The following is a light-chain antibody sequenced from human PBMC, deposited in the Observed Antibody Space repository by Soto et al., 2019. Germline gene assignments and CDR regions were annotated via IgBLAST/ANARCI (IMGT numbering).Light chain of an antibody. CDR3: QQQGT. Sequence: EIVLTQSPGTLSFSPGERATLSCGASRFLSSSYVVWYQQKPGQAPRLLIYAASRRATGIPDRFSGSGSATEYTLTISRLEPQDSAVYYCQQQGTFGQGTKLEIK. V-gene: IGKV3-20*01. CDR1: RFLSSSY. J-gene: IGKJ2*01. CDR2: AAS.